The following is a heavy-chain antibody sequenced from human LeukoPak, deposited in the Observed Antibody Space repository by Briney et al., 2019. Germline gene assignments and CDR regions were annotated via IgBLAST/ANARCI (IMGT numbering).Heavy chain of an antibody. CDR1: GFAFNSYA. J-gene: IGHJ5*02. CDR2: ISASATNT. D-gene: IGHD3-22*01. CDR3: AKDRGNYYDSTSGWFDP. V-gene: IGHV3-23*01. Sequence: GGSLRLSCAASGFAFNSYAMSWVRQAPGKGLEWVSAISASATNTYYPDSVKGRFTISRDNSKNTLYLQMNSLRAEDTAVYYCAKDRGNYYDSTSGWFDPWGQGTLVTVSS.